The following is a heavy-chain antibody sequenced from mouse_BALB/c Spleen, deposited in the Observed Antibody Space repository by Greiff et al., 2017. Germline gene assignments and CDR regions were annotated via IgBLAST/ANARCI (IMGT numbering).Heavy chain of an antibody. CDR2: IWAGGST. D-gene: IGHD2-4*01. Sequence: VQGVESGPGLVAPSQSLSITCTVSGFSLTSYGVHWVRQPPGKGLEWLGVIWAGGSTNYNSALMSRLSISKDNSKSQVFLKMNSLQTDDTAMYYCARDFYDYAFAYWGQGTLVTVSA. J-gene: IGHJ3*01. V-gene: IGHV2-9*02. CDR3: ARDFYDYAFAY. CDR1: GFSLTSYG.